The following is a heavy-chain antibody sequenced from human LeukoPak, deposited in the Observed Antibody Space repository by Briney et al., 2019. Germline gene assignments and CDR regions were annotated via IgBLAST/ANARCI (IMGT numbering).Heavy chain of an antibody. CDR2: ISSSSSCI. Sequence: GGSLRLSCAASGFTFSSYSMNWVRQAPGKGLEWVSSISSSSSCIYYADSVKGRFTISRDNAKNSLYLQMNSLRAEDTAVYYCARDFFDAIFGVVWGFDYWGQGTLVTVSS. CDR1: GFTFSSYS. CDR3: ARDFFDAIFGVVWGFDY. V-gene: IGHV3-21*01. J-gene: IGHJ4*02. D-gene: IGHD3-3*01.